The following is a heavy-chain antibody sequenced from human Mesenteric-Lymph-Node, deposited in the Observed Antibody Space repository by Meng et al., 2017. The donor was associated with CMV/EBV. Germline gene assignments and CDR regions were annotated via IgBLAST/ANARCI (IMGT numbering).Heavy chain of an antibody. V-gene: IGHV3-30*01. CDR3: AREGSLLEKDAFDI. Sequence: GGPLRLSCAASGFIFTSYSMHWVRQAPGKGLEWVTLISSDGRAKYYADSVKGRFFISRDLSTNTLYLQMNSLRPEDTAIYYCAREGSLLEKDAFDIWGLGTMVTVSS. CDR1: GFIFTSYS. J-gene: IGHJ3*02. D-gene: IGHD3-3*01. CDR2: ISSDGRAK.